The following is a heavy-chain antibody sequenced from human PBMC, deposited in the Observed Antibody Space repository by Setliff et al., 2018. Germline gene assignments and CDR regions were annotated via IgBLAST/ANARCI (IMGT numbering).Heavy chain of an antibody. J-gene: IGHJ4*02. D-gene: IGHD4-17*01. CDR2: INHSGST. CDR3: ARVRWVYGDYGGFFDY. V-gene: IGHV4-34*01. CDR1: GGSFSGYY. Sequence: PSETLSLTCAVYGGSFSGYYWSWIRRPPGKGLEWIGEINHSGSTNYNPSLKSRVTISVDTSKNQFSLKLSSVTAADTAVYYCARVRWVYGDYGGFFDYWGQGTLVTVSS.